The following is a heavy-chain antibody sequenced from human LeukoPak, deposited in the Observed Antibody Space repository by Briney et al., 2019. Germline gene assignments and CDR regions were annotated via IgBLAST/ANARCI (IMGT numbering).Heavy chain of an antibody. CDR3: AKGGRDYYGMDV. CDR2: ISYDGSNK. Sequence: GRSLRLSCAASGFTFSSYGMHWVRQAPGKGLEWVAVISYDGSNKYYADSVKGRFTISRDNSKNTLYLQMNSLRAEDTAVYYCAKGGRDYYGMDVWGQGTTVAVSS. CDR1: GFTFSSYG. J-gene: IGHJ6*02. V-gene: IGHV3-30*18.